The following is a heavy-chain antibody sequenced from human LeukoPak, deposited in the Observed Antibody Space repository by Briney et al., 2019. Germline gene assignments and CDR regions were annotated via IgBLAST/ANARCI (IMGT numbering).Heavy chain of an antibody. J-gene: IGHJ2*01. CDR3: ARVGIAARPRGWYFDL. D-gene: IGHD6-6*01. CDR1: GGSISSHY. V-gene: IGHV4-59*11. CDR2: IYYSGST. Sequence: SETLSLTCTVSGGSISSHYWSWIRQPPGKGLEWIGYIYYSGSTNYNPSLKSRVTISVDTSKNQFSLKLSSVTAADTAVCYCARVGIAARPRGWYFDLWGRGTLVTVSS.